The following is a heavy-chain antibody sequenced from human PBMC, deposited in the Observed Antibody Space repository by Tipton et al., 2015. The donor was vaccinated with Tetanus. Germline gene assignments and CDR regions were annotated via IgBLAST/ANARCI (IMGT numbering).Heavy chain of an antibody. CDR3: ARTPDYYYGMDV. CDR1: GGSISSYY. J-gene: IGHJ6*02. CDR2: IYYSGST. Sequence: TLSLTCTVSGGSISSYYWSWIRQPPGKGLEWIGYIYYSGSTNYNPSLKSRVTISVGTSKNQFSLKLSSVTAADTAVYFCARTPDYYYGMDVWGQGTTVTVSS. V-gene: IGHV4-59*01.